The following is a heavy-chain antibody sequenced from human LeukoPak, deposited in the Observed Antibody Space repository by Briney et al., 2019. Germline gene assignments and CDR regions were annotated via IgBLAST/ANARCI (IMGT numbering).Heavy chain of an antibody. CDR2: INPNSGGT. CDR3: AIGIPAAGTFDH. Sequence: ASVKVSCKASGYTFTGYYMRWVRQAPGQGLEWMGRINPNSGGTDYAQKFQGRVSMTRDTSITTAYMELSSLRSDDTAVYYCAIGIPAAGTFDHWGQGTLVTVSS. J-gene: IGHJ4*02. V-gene: IGHV1-2*06. D-gene: IGHD6-13*01. CDR1: GYTFTGYY.